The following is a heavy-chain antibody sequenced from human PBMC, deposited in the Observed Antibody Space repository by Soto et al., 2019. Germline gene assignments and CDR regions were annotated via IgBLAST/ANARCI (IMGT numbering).Heavy chain of an antibody. D-gene: IGHD3-9*01. CDR2: ISDSGGVI. Sequence: PGVSLRLSCGASGFPFMNYAMIWVRQAPGKGLQWVSGISDSGGVIFYSDSVRGRFTISRDNSKNTLYLQMTSLGGDDTALYFCAKRWHFDMLTGQWGFDTWGQGTLDTVS. J-gene: IGHJ5*02. V-gene: IGHV3-23*01. CDR1: GFPFMNYA. CDR3: AKRWHFDMLTGQWGFDT.